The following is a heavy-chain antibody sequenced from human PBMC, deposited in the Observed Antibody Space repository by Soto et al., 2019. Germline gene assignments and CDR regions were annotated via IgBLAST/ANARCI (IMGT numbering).Heavy chain of an antibody. CDR2: ISGSGGST. J-gene: IGHJ3*02. V-gene: IGHV3-23*01. CDR3: AKDWNVLPRPQDAFAI. CDR1: GFTFSSYA. Sequence: PGGSLRLSCAASGFTFSSYAMSWVRQAPGKGLEWVSAISGSGGSTYYADSVKGRFTISRDNSKNTLYLQMNSLIAEDTAVYYCAKDWNVLPRPQDAFAIWGQGTMVTVSS. D-gene: IGHD1-1*01.